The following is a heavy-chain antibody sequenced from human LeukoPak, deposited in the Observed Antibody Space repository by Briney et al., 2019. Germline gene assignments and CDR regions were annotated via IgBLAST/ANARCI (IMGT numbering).Heavy chain of an antibody. Sequence: PGGSLRLSCAASGFTFSSYAMSWVRQAPGKGLEWVSVIYSGGTTYYADSVKGRFTTSRDNSKSTLFLQMSSLRAEDTAVYYCARGHRYYGSGSYSFDYWGQGTLVTVSS. J-gene: IGHJ4*02. CDR3: ARGHRYYGSGSYSFDY. CDR1: GFTFSSYA. D-gene: IGHD3-10*01. CDR2: IYSGGTT. V-gene: IGHV3-53*01.